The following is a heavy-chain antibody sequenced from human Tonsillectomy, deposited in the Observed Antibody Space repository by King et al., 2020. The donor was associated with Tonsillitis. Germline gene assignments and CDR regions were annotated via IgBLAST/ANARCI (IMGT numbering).Heavy chain of an antibody. Sequence: QLVQSGAEVKKPGTSVKVSCKASGYTFTSYGISWVRQAPGQGLEWMGWISAYNGNTNYAQKLQGRVTMTTDTATSTAYMELRSLRSDDTAVYYCATDWRSSSWYEGYWDYWGQGTLVTVSS. CDR2: ISAYNGNT. V-gene: IGHV1-18*01. D-gene: IGHD6-13*01. CDR3: ATDWRSSSWYEGYWDY. CDR1: GYTFTSYG. J-gene: IGHJ4*02.